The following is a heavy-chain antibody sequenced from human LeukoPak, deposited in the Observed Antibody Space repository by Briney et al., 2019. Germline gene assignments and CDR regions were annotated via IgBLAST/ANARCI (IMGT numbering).Heavy chain of an antibody. D-gene: IGHD5/OR15-5a*01. CDR3: ARHGGEILYEVWFDP. J-gene: IGHJ5*02. V-gene: IGHV4-59*08. CDR1: GGSISSYY. CDR2: VYYSGST. Sequence: SETLSLTCTVSGGSISSYYWSWIRQPPGKGLEWIGYVYYSGSTNYNPSLKSRVTISLDTSKNQFSLRLSSVTAADTAVYYCARHGGEILYEVWFDPWGQGTLVTVSS.